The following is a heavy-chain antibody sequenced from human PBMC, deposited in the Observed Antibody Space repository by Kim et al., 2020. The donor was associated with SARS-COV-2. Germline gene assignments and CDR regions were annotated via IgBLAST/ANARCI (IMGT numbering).Heavy chain of an antibody. V-gene: IGHV3-23*01. J-gene: IGHJ4*02. Sequence: LSLTCAASGFTFSNYAMNWVRQPPGKGLEWVSSISGNSGNSYYADSVKGRFTISRDNPRNTVYLQMNSLRAEDTAVYYCAKSRAGGLYGSGTYGVRDFWGQGTLVTVSS. CDR1: GFTFSNYA. CDR3: AKSRAGGLYGSGTYGVRDF. D-gene: IGHD3-10*01. CDR2: ISGNSGNS.